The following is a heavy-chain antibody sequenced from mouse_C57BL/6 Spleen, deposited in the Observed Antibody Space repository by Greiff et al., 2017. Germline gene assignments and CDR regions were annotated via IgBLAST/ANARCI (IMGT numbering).Heavy chain of an antibody. CDR1: GFTFSDYG. Sequence: EVQLVESGGGLVKPGGSLKLSCAASGFTFSDYGMHWVRQAPEKGLEWVAYISSGSSTIYYADTVKGRFTISRDNAKNTLFLQRTSLRSEDTAMYYSARRGLVAPYYAMDYWGQGTSVTVSS. CDR3: ARRGLVAPYYAMDY. J-gene: IGHJ4*01. D-gene: IGHD1-1*01. V-gene: IGHV5-17*01. CDR2: ISSGSSTI.